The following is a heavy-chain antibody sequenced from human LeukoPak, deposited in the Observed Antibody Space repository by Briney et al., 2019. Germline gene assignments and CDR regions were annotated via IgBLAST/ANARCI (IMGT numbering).Heavy chain of an antibody. Sequence: GGSLRLSCAASGFTFSSYAMHWVRQAPGKGVEGGANIKQDGRENNYVDSVKGRFIISRDNTKNSLFLQISSLRGEDSAVYYCARDADLGATIIGAFDIWGQGKMVTVSS. CDR2: IKQDGREN. V-gene: IGHV3-7*01. D-gene: IGHD5-24*01. CDR1: GFTFSSYA. J-gene: IGHJ3*02. CDR3: ARDADLGATIIGAFDI.